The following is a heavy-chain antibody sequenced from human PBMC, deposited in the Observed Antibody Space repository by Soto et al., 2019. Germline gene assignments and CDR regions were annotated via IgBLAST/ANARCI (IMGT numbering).Heavy chain of an antibody. V-gene: IGHV3-23*01. Sequence: EVQLLESGGGLVQPGGSLRLSCAASGFTFSSYAMSWVRQAPGKGLEWVSGISGSGGSTYHADSVKGRFTISRDNSKNTLYLQMNSLRAEDTAVYYCAKDPHAMTTVTTLYWGQGTLVTVSS. CDR3: AKDPHAMTTVTTLY. CDR2: ISGSGGST. J-gene: IGHJ4*02. CDR1: GFTFSSYA. D-gene: IGHD4-17*01.